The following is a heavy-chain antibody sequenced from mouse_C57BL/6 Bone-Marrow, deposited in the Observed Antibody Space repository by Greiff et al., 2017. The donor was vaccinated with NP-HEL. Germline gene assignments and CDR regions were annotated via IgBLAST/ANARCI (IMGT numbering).Heavy chain of an antibody. D-gene: IGHD2-2*01. CDR2: IYPRSGNT. CDR1: GYTFTSYG. J-gene: IGHJ4*01. Sequence: QVQLKQSGAELARPGASVKLSCKASGYTFTSYGISWVKQRTGQGLEWIGEIYPRSGNTYYNEKFKGKATLTADKSSSTAYMELRSLTSEDSAVYFCARYGFPNYYAMDYWGQGTSVTVSS. V-gene: IGHV1-81*01. CDR3: ARYGFPNYYAMDY.